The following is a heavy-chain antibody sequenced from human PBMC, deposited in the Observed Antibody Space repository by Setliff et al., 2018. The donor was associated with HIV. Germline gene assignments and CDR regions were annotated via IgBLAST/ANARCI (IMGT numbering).Heavy chain of an antibody. J-gene: IGHJ6*04. Sequence: PSETLSLTCTVSGGSISSSSYYWGWIRQPPGKGLEWIGSIYYSGSTYYNPSLKSRVTIPVDTSKNQFSLELSSVTAADTAVYYCARLRYGSGIPLDVWGTGISVTVSS. CDR2: IYYSGST. V-gene: IGHV4-39*01. CDR1: GGSISSSSYY. D-gene: IGHD3-10*01. CDR3: ARLRYGSGIPLDV.